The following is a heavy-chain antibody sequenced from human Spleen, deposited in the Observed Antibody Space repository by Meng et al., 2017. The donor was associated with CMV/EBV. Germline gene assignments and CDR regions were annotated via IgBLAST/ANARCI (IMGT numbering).Heavy chain of an antibody. CDR1: GFTFSSYS. CDR2: ISSSSSYI. V-gene: IGHV3-21*01. CDR3: ARDNLGGDYYYYGMDV. J-gene: IGHJ6*02. Sequence: GESLKISCAASGFTFSSYSMNWVRQAPGKGLEWVSSISSSSSYIYYADSVKGRFTISRDNAKNSLYLQMNSLRAEDTAVYYCARDNLGGDYYYYGMDVWGQGTTVTVSS.